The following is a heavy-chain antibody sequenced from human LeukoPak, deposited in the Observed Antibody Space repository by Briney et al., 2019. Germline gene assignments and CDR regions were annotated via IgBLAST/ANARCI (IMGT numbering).Heavy chain of an antibody. CDR1: GFTFSSYS. CDR2: ISSSSSYI. Sequence: GGSLRLSCAASGFTFSSYSMNWVRRAPGKGLEWVSSISSSSSYIYYADSVKGRFTISRDNAKNSLYLQMNSLRAEDTAVYYCARDAVAAGLDYWGQGTLVTVSS. J-gene: IGHJ4*02. V-gene: IGHV3-21*01. D-gene: IGHD6-13*01. CDR3: ARDAVAAGLDY.